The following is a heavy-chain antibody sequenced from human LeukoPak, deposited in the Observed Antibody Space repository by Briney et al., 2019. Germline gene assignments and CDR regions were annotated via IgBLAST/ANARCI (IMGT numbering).Heavy chain of an antibody. CDR2: INHSGST. V-gene: IGHV4-34*01. D-gene: IGHD3-9*01. CDR1: GGPFSDYY. CDR3: ANTRYYDILTGYWVYGMDV. J-gene: IGHJ6*02. Sequence: SSETLSLTCAVYGGPFSDYYWTWIRQPPGKGLEWIGEINHSGSTNYNPSLKSRVTISGDTSKNQFSLKLSSVTAADTAVYYCANTRYYDILTGYWVYGMDVWGQGTTVTVSS.